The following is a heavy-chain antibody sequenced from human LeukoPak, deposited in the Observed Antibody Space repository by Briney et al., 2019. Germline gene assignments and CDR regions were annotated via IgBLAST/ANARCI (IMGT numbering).Heavy chain of an antibody. D-gene: IGHD1-26*01. Sequence: ASVKVSCKASGYTFTSYGISWVRQAPGQGLEWMGWMNPNSGNTGYAQKFQGRVTITRNTSISTAYMELSSLRSEDTAVYYCARGRYSGSSNWFDPWGQGTLVTVSS. CDR3: ARGRYSGSSNWFDP. J-gene: IGHJ5*02. V-gene: IGHV1-8*03. CDR1: GYTFTSYG. CDR2: MNPNSGNT.